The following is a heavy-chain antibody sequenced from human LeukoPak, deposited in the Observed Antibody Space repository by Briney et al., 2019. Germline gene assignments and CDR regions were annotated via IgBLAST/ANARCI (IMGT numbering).Heavy chain of an antibody. Sequence: PGGSLRLSCTASGFTFGDYAMSWVRQAPGKGLEWVGFIRSKAYGGTTEYAASVKGRFTISRDDSKSIAYLQMNSLKTEDTAVYYCTISSGRFLEWLSIAYFDYWGQGTLVTVSS. CDR3: TISSGRFLEWLSIAYFDY. D-gene: IGHD3-3*01. CDR1: GFTFGDYA. J-gene: IGHJ4*02. CDR2: IRSKAYGGTT. V-gene: IGHV3-49*04.